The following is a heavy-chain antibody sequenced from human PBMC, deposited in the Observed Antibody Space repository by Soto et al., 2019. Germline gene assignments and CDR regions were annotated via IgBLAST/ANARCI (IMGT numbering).Heavy chain of an antibody. J-gene: IGHJ5*02. CDR2: IIPILGIA. CDR1: GGTFSSYT. V-gene: IGHV1-69*08. CDR3: ARDLSPAGGSGSYYSNWFDP. D-gene: IGHD3-10*01. Sequence: QVQLVQSGAEVKKPGSSVKVSCKASGGTFSSYTISWVRQAPGQGLEWMGRIIPILGIANYAPKFQGRVTITADKSTSTAYMELSSLRSEDTAVYYCARDLSPAGGSGSYYSNWFDPWGQGTLVTVSS.